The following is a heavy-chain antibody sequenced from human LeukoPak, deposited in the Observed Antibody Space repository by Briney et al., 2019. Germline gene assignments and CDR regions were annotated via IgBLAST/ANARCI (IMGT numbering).Heavy chain of an antibody. CDR2: IYYSGST. CDR3: ARDIRDLRATDY. V-gene: IGHV4-39*07. J-gene: IGHJ4*02. D-gene: IGHD1-26*01. CDR1: GGSISSSSYY. Sequence: PSETLSLTCTVSGGSISSSSYYWGWIRQPPGKGLEWIGSIYYSGSTYYNPSLKSRVTISVDTSKNQFSLKLSSVTAADTAVYYCARDIRDLRATDYWGQGTLVTVSS.